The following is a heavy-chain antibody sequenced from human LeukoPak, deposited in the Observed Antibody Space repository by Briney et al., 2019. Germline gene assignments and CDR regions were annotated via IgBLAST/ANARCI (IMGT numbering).Heavy chain of an antibody. J-gene: IGHJ3*02. V-gene: IGHV3-74*01. Sequence: QSGGSLRLSCAASGFTFSSYWMHWVRQAPGKGLVWFSGINNDGSSTKYADSVKGRFTISRDNAKNTLYVQVNSLRVDDTAVYYCARGQGHGFDIWGQGTMVTVSS. CDR3: ARGQGHGFDI. CDR2: INNDGSST. CDR1: GFTFSSYW.